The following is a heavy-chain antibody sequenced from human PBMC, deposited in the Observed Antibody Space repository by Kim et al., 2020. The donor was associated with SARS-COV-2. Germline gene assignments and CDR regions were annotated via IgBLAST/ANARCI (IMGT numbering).Heavy chain of an antibody. CDR2: ISYSSSTI. CDR3: AGDQGRVTSAYYYFGLDV. Sequence: GGSLRLSCAASGFTFSGYNMNWVRQAPGKGLEWVSYISYSSSTIYYADSVKGRFTIYRDNAKNSLYLQMNSLRDEDTAVYYCAGDQGRVTSAYYYFGLDVWGQGTPVTVSS. CDR1: GFTFSGYN. D-gene: IGHD2-21*02. J-gene: IGHJ6*02. V-gene: IGHV3-48*02.